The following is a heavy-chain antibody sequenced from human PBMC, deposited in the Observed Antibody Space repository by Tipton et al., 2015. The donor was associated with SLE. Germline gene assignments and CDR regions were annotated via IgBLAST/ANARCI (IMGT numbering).Heavy chain of an antibody. D-gene: IGHD6-13*01. J-gene: IGHJ4*02. CDR1: GYTFTGYE. CDR2: INPKSGGT. CDR3: VRGNYVDRPLGIAAGASPGY. V-gene: IGHV1-2*02. Sequence: QVQLVQSGAEVKKPGASVKVSCKASGYTFTGYEIHWVRQAPGQGLEWMGWINPKSGGTKSAQKFQGRVTVTRDTSITTAYMEVRRLRSDDAAVYYCVRGNYVDRPLGIAAGASPGYWGLGTLITVSS.